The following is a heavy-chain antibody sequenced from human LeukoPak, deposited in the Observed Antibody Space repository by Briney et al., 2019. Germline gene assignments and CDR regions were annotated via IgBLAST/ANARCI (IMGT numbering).Heavy chain of an antibody. D-gene: IGHD2-2*01. V-gene: IGHV3-30*18. J-gene: IGHJ4*02. Sequence: PGRSLRLSCAASGFTFSSYGMHWVRQAPGKGLEWVAVLSYDGSDKYYADSVKGRFTISRDNSNNTLYLQMNSLRAADTAVYYCAKAYGYCLATSCSHEGFDYWGQGTLVTVSS. CDR1: GFTFSSYG. CDR2: LSYDGSDK. CDR3: AKAYGYCLATSCSHEGFDY.